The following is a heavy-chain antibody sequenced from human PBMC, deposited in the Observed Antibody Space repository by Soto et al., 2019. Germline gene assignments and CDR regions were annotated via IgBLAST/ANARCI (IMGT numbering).Heavy chain of an antibody. V-gene: IGHV1-8*01. Sequence: ASVKVSCKASGYTFTSYDINWVRQATGQGLEWMGWMNPNSGNTGYAQKFQGRVTMTRNTSISTAYMELSSLRSEDTAVYYCARARRGFYDFWSGYYTEQETYNWFDPWGQGTLVTVSS. D-gene: IGHD3-3*01. CDR1: GYTFTSYD. CDR3: ARARRGFYDFWSGYYTEQETYNWFDP. J-gene: IGHJ5*02. CDR2: MNPNSGNT.